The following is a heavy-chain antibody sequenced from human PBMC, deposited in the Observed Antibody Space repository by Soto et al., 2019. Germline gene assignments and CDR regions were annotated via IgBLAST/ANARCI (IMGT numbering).Heavy chain of an antibody. J-gene: IGHJ6*02. CDR3: ARAVTWGLDV. CDR2: ISRSSTGI. CDR1: GFTFSLYS. D-gene: IGHD3-10*01. Sequence: EVQLVESEGGLVQPGGSLRLSCAASGFTFSLYSMSWVSQAPGKGLEWVSYISRSSTGIHYADSVKGRFTISRDDATNSMHLQMNSLRDGDTAVYYCARAVTWGLDVWGQGTTVSISS. V-gene: IGHV3-48*02.